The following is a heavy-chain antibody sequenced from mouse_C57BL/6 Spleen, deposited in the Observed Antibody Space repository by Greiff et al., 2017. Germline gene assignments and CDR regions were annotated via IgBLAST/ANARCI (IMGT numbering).Heavy chain of an antibody. CDR1: GYSFTGYY. D-gene: IGHD2-4*01. Sequence: EVKLMESGPELVKPGASVKISCKASGYSFTGYYMNWVKQSPEKSLEWIGEINPSTGGTTYNQKFKAKATLTVDKSSSTAYMQLKSLTSEDSAVYYCARLDDYDWFAYWGQVTLVTVSA. CDR3: ARLDDYDWFAY. CDR2: INPSTGGT. J-gene: IGHJ3*01. V-gene: IGHV1-42*01.